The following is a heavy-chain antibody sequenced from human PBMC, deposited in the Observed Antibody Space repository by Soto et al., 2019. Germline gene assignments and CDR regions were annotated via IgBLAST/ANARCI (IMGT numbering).Heavy chain of an antibody. CDR3: ARDLVVVVPAAPWNYYYGMDV. CDR1: GYTFTSYG. J-gene: IGHJ6*02. CDR2: ISAYNGNT. D-gene: IGHD2-2*01. V-gene: IGHV1-18*01. Sequence: ASVKVSCKASGYTFTSYGISWVRQAPGQGLEWMGWISAYNGNTNYARKLQGRVTMTTDTSTSTAYMELRSLRSDDTAVYYCARDLVVVVPAAPWNYYYGMDVWGQGTTVTVSS.